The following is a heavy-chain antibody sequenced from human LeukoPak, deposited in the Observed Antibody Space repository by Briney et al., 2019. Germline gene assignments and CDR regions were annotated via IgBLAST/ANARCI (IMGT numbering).Heavy chain of an antibody. V-gene: IGHV1-24*01. Sequence: ASVKVSCKLSVSTLTKISIDWVRQAPGKGFECMGTFGPQVGETIHAQKLQGRLKMTADTSTDTAYMEMSRLQSEDAAVYYCATGAMVYEYWGQGTLVTVSS. CDR1: VSTLTKIS. J-gene: IGHJ4*02. D-gene: IGHD3-10*01. CDR2: FGPQVGET. CDR3: ATGAMVYEY.